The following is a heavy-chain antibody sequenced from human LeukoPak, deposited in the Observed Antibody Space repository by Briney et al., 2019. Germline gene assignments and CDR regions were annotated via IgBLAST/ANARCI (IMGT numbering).Heavy chain of an antibody. CDR2: ISYDGSNK. Sequence: GGSLRLSCAASGFTFSSYGMHWVRQAPGKGLEWVAVISYDGSNKYYADSVKGRFTISRDNAKNSLYLQMNSLRAEDTAVYYCARDTVTLGYFDYWGQGTLVTVSS. J-gene: IGHJ4*02. CDR3: ARDTVTLGYFDY. D-gene: IGHD4-17*01. V-gene: IGHV3-30*03. CDR1: GFTFSSYG.